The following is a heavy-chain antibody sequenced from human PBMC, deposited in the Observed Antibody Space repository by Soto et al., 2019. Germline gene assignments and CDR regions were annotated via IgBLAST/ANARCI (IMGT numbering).Heavy chain of an antibody. CDR1: GGSMRNYF. J-gene: IGHJ4*02. V-gene: IGHV4-59*01. Sequence: SETLSLTCTVSGGSMRNYFWTWIRQPPGKGLEWIGYIHYSGTTSFFPSYSPSLRSRVTISEDTSKNQFSLKLLSVTTADTAVYFCAAGEASSRNLAPYYLDFWGQGTLVTVSS. CDR2: IHYSGTT. CDR3: AAGEASSRNLAPYYLDF. D-gene: IGHD6-13*01.